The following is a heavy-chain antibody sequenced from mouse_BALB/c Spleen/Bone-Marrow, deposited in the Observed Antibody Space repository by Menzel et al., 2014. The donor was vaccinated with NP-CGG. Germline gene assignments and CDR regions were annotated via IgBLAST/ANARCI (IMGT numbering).Heavy chain of an antibody. CDR1: GFNIKDTY. D-gene: IGHD3-2*02. V-gene: IGHV14-3*02. CDR2: VDPANGNT. J-gene: IGHJ2*01. Sequence: EVQLQQSGAELVKPGASVKLSCTASGFNIKDTYMHWVKQRPEQGLEWIGRVDPANGNTKYDPKFQGKATITADTSTNTAYLQLSSLTSEDTADYYCARDRLGTYFDYWGQGTTLTVSS. CDR3: ARDRLGTYFDY.